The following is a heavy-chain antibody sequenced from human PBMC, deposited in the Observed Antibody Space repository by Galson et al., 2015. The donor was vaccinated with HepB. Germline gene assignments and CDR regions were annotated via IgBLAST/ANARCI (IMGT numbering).Heavy chain of an antibody. D-gene: IGHD3-16*02. CDR3: ASAMITFGGVIVRGYFDY. V-gene: IGHV4-30-2*01. CDR2: IYHSGST. Sequence: TLSLTCAVSGGSISSGGYSWSWIRQPPGKGLEWIGYIYHSGSTYYNPSLKSRVTISVDRSKNQFSLKLSSVTAADTAVYYCASAMITFGGVIVRGYFDYWGQGTLVTVSS. CDR1: GGSISSGGYS. J-gene: IGHJ4*02.